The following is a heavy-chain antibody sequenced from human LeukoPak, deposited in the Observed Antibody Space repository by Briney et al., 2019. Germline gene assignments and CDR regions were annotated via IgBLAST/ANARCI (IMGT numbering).Heavy chain of an antibody. D-gene: IGHD3-22*01. CDR2: IRSKAYGGTT. CDR3: TRDETYYYDSSGYYVDY. J-gene: IGHJ4*02. V-gene: IGHV3-49*04. Sequence: PGGSLRLSCTASGFTFGDYAMSWVRQAPGKGLEWVGFIRSKAYGGTTEYAASVKGRFTISRDDSKSIAYLQMNSLKTEDTAVYYCTRDETYYYDSSGYYVDYWGQGTLVTVSS. CDR1: GFTFGDYA.